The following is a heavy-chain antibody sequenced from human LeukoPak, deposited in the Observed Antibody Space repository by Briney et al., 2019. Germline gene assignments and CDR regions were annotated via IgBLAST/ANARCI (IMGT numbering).Heavy chain of an antibody. J-gene: IGHJ4*02. D-gene: IGHD2-15*01. Sequence: GGSLRLSCTPSGFTFGDYAMHWVRQAPGEGGEWVGFISSKAYDGTTQYAASVKGRLIISRDDSKSIAYLQMNRLKTADTAVICCSYGGGWFFERWGQGTLVTVSS. V-gene: IGHV3-49*04. CDR2: ISSKAYDGTT. CDR3: SYGGGWFFER. CDR1: GFTFGDYA.